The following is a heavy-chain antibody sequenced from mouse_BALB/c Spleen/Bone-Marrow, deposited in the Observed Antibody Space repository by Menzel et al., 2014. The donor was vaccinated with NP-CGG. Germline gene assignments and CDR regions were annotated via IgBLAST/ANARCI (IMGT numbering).Heavy chain of an antibody. CDR3: ARFDPNYYGSSYGYFDV. CDR1: GYVFTSYN. D-gene: IGHD1-1*01. J-gene: IGHJ1*01. CDR2: IDPYNGGT. V-gene: IGHV1S135*01. Sequence: EVKVVESGPELVKPGASVKVSCKASGYVFTSYNMYWVKQSHGKSLEWIGYIDPYNGGTSYNQKFKGKATLTVDKSSSTAYMHLNSLTSEDSAVYYCARFDPNYYGSSYGYFDVWGAGTTVTVSS.